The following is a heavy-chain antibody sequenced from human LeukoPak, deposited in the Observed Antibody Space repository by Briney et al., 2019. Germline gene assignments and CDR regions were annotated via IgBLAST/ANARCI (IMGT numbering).Heavy chain of an antibody. Sequence: ASVKVSCKASGYTFTGYYMHWVRQAPGQELEWMGWINPNSGGTNYAQKFQGRVTMTRDTSISTAYMELSRLRSDDTAVYYCARPRTAQQLVPKYWGQGTLVTVSS. CDR3: ARPRTAQQLVPKY. J-gene: IGHJ4*02. CDR2: INPNSGGT. V-gene: IGHV1-2*02. CDR1: GYTFTGYY. D-gene: IGHD6-13*01.